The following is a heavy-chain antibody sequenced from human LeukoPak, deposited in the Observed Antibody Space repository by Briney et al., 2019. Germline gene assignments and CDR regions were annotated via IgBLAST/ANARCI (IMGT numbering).Heavy chain of an antibody. Sequence: PSETLSLTCTVSGGSISSYYWGWIRQPPGKGLEWIGYIYYSGSTNYNPSLKSRVTISVDTSKNQFSLKLSSVTAADTAVYYCARAHRGAGKHGRARNNWYFDLWGRGTLATVSS. CDR1: GGSISSYY. V-gene: IGHV4-59*12. CDR2: IYYSGST. J-gene: IGHJ2*01. CDR3: ARAHRGAGKHGRARNNWYFDL. D-gene: IGHD3-10*01.